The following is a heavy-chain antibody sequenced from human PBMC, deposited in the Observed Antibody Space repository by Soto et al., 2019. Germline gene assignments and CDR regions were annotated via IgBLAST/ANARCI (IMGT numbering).Heavy chain of an antibody. D-gene: IGHD6-6*01. Sequence: PSETLSLTCTVSGGSISSGGYFWSWICQHPGKGLEWIGFIYYSGSTYYNPSLKSRVTISVDTSKNQFSLKLSSVTAADTAVYYCAREGAALYYYYGMDVGAKGTRVPV. CDR2: IYYSGST. V-gene: IGHV4-31*03. CDR1: GGSISSGGYF. CDR3: AREGAALYYYYGMDV. J-gene: IGHJ6*04.